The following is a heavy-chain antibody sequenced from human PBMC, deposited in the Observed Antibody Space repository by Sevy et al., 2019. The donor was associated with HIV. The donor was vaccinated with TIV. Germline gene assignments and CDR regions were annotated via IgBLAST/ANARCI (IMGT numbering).Heavy chain of an antibody. V-gene: IGHV4-4*07. D-gene: IGHD3-22*01. J-gene: IGHJ6*02. CDR3: ARDTYYYDSSGYSYYYGMDV. CDR1: GGSISSYY. Sequence: SETLSLTCSVSGGSISSYYWSWIRQPAGKGLEWIGRIYTSGSTNYNPSLKSRVTMSVDTSKNQFSLKLSSVTAADTAVYYCARDTYYYDSSGYSYYYGMDVWGQGTTVTVSS. CDR2: IYTSGST.